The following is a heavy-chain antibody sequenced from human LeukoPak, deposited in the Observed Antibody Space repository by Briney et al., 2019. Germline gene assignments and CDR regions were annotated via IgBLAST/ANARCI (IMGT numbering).Heavy chain of an antibody. V-gene: IGHV3-30*18. CDR1: GFTFSSYS. J-gene: IGHJ6*02. Sequence: GGSLRLSCAASGFTFSSYSMHWVRQAPGKGLEWVAVISYDGSNKYYADSVKGRFTISRDNSKNTLYLQMNSLRAEDTAVYYCAKEGAGGPYSAAVAYRAVYYYGMDVWGQGTTVTVSS. CDR3: AKEGAGGPYSAAVAYRAVYYYGMDV. CDR2: ISYDGSNK. D-gene: IGHD6-19*01.